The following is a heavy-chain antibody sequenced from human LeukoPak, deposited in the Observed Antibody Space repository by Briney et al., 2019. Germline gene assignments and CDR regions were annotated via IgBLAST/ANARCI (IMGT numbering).Heavy chain of an antibody. D-gene: IGHD5-12*01. CDR3: ARVAGGGYTFDY. CDR2: IYHSGST. V-gene: IGHV4-30-2*01. CDR1: GGSISSGGYY. J-gene: IGHJ4*02. Sequence: SETLSLTCTVSGGSISSGGYYWSWIRQPPGKGLEWIGYIYHSGSTYYNPSLKSRVTISVDRSKNQFSLKLSSVTAADTAVYYCARVAGGGYTFDYWGQGTLVTVSS.